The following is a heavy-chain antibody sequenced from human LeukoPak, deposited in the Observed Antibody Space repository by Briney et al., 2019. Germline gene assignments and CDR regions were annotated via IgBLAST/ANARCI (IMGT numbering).Heavy chain of an antibody. CDR1: GGSISSYY. J-gene: IGHJ3*02. Sequence: SETLSLTCTVSGGSISSYYWSWIRQPPGKGLEWIGYIYYSGSTNYNPSLKSRVTISVDTSKNQFSLKLSSVTAADTAVYYCARDRGPSSSYDDAFDIWGQGTMVTVSS. CDR3: ARDRGPSSSYDDAFDI. V-gene: IGHV4-59*12. CDR2: IYYSGST. D-gene: IGHD6-13*01.